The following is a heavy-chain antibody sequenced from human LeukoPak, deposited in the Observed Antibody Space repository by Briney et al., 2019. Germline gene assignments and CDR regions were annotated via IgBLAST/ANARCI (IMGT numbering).Heavy chain of an antibody. CDR3: AREIEGEPLADY. CDR1: GGSISSGSYY. V-gene: IGHV4-61*02. D-gene: IGHD1-26*01. J-gene: IGHJ4*02. Sequence: SETLSLTCTVSGGSISSGSYYWSWIRQPAGKGLEWIGRIYTSGSTNYNPSLKSRVTISVDTSKNQFSLKLSSVTAADTAVYYCAREIEGEPLADYWGQGTLVTVSS. CDR2: IYTSGST.